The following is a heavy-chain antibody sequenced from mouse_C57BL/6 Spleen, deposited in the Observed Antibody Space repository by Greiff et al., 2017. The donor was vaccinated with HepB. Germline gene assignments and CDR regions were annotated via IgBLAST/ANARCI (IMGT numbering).Heavy chain of an antibody. CDR1: GYTFASYW. CDR2: IYPGSGST. J-gene: IGHJ3*01. D-gene: IGHD2-4*01. CDR3: ARTDYDEAWFAY. Sequence: QVQLQQPGAELVKPGASVKMSCKASGYTFASYWITWVKQRPGQGLEWIGDIYPGSGSTNYNEKFKSKATLTVDTSSSTAYMQLSSLTSEHSAVYYCARTDYDEAWFAYWGQGTLVTVSA. V-gene: IGHV1-55*01.